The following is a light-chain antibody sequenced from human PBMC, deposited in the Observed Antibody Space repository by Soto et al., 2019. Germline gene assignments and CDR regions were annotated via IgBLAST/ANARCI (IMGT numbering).Light chain of an antibody. V-gene: IGKV1-27*01. J-gene: IGKJ3*01. CDR2: AAS. Sequence: DIQMTQSPSSLAASVGDRVTISCRASQGIANNLAWYQQKPGKAPKLLIYAASTLQSGASSRFTGGGSGTDFSLTISSLQPEDVATYFCQTYNWPPFTLGTGTKVEIK. CDR3: QTYNWPPFT. CDR1: QGIANN.